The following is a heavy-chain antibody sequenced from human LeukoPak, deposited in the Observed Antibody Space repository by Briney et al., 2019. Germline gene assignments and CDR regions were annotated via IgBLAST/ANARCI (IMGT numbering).Heavy chain of an antibody. J-gene: IGHJ4*02. D-gene: IGHD6-6*01. V-gene: IGHV4-61*08. CDR2: IYYSGST. CDR1: GGSISSGGYS. Sequence: SETLSLTCAVSGGSISSGGYSWSWIRQPPGTGLEWIGYIYYSGSTNYNPSLKSRVTISVDTSKNQCSLKLSSVTAADTAVYYCARRDYSSSDYFDYWGQGTLVTVSS. CDR3: ARRDYSSSDYFDY.